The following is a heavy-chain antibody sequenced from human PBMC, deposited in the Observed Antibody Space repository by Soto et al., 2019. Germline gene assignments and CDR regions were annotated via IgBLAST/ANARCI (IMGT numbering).Heavy chain of an antibody. V-gene: IGHV1-69*08. Sequence: QVQLVQSGAEVKKPGSSVKVSCKASGGTFSSYTISWVRQARGQGLEWMGRIIPSLGIANYAQKIQGRVTITADKSTSTAYMELSSLRSEDTAVYYCARDSGGDYGESWVQGTLVTVSS. CDR1: GGTFSSYT. CDR3: ARDSGGDYGES. J-gene: IGHJ4*02. CDR2: IIPSLGIA. D-gene: IGHD4-17*01.